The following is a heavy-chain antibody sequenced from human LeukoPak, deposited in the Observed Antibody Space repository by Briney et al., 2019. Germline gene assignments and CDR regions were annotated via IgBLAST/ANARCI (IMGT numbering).Heavy chain of an antibody. V-gene: IGHV4-61*01. J-gene: IGHJ5*02. CDR2: IYYSGST. CDR3: ARDTGNWFDP. Sequence: PSETLSLTCTVSGGSISRGSYYWSWIRQPPEEGLEWIGYIYYSGSTNYNPSLKSRVTISVDTSKNQFSLKLSSVTAADTAVYYCARDTGNWFDPWGQGTLVTVSS. CDR1: GGSISRGSYY. D-gene: IGHD2-8*02.